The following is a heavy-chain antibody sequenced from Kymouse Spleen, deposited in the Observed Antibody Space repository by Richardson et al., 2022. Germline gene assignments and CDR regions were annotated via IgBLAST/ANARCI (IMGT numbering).Heavy chain of an antibody. Sequence: EVQLVESGGGLVQPGRSLRLSCAASGFTFDDYAMHWVRQAPGKGLEWVSGISWNSGSIGYADSVKGRFTISRDNAKNSLYLQMNSLRAEDTALYYCAKDIIAAAGNYYGMDVWGQGTTVTVSS. D-gene: IGHD6-13*01. J-gene: IGHJ6*02. CDR1: GFTFDDYA. CDR2: ISWNSGSI. V-gene: IGHV3-9*01. CDR3: AKDIIAAAGNYYGMDV.